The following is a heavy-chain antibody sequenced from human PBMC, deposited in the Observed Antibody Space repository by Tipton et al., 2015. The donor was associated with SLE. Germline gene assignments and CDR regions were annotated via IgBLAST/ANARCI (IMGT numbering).Heavy chain of an antibody. CDR1: GFTFTEAW. D-gene: IGHD6-13*01. V-gene: IGHV3-30*03. CDR2: ICYDGSNK. Sequence: SLRLSCTASGFTFTEAWMNWVRQAPGKGLEWVGSICYDGSNKYYADSVKGRFTISRDNSKNTLYLQMNSLRAEDTAVYYRAREQQLLEAFDIWGQGTMVTVSS. CDR3: AREQQLLEAFDI. J-gene: IGHJ3*02.